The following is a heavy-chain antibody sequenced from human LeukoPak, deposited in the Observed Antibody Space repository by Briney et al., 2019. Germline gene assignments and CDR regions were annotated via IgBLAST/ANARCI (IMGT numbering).Heavy chain of an antibody. V-gene: IGHV3-48*01. CDR1: GFTFNNYW. CDR2: ISSSSSTI. J-gene: IGHJ3*01. Sequence: GGSLRLSCAASGFTFNNYWMSWVRQAPGKGLEWVSYISSSSSTIYYADSVKGRFTISRDNAKNSLYLQMNSLRAEDTAVYYCARDRGSSWTFGGQGTMVTVSS. D-gene: IGHD6-13*01. CDR3: ARDRGSSWTF.